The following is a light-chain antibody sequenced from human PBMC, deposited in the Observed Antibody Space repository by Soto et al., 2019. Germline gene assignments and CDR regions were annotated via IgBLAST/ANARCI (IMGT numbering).Light chain of an antibody. V-gene: IGLV2-14*01. CDR3: SSYTSSSTPYYV. J-gene: IGLJ1*01. CDR2: DVS. Sequence: QSALTQPASVSGSPGQSITISCTGTSSDVGGYNYVSWYQQHPGKAPKLMIYDVSNRPSGVSNRFSGSESGNTASLTISGLQAEDEADYYCSSYTSSSTPYYVFGTGTKVTVL. CDR1: SSDVGGYNY.